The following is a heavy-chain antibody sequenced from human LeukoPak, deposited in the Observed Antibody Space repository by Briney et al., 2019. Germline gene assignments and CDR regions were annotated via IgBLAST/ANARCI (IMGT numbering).Heavy chain of an antibody. CDR1: GFTFDDYG. V-gene: IGHV3-20*04. CDR2: INWNGGST. CDR3: ARGGAYYYDSSGYRQSGYLDY. D-gene: IGHD3-22*01. J-gene: IGHJ4*02. Sequence: PGGPLRLSCAASGFTFDDYGMSWVRQAPGKGLEWVSGINWNGGSTGYADSVKGRFTISRDNAKNSLYLQMNSLRAEDTALYYCARGGAYYYDSSGYRQSGYLDYWGQGTLVTVSS.